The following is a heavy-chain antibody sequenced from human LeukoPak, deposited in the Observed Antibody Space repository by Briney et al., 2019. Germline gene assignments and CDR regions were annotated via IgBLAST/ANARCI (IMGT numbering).Heavy chain of an antibody. CDR1: GGSISSDY. Sequence: PSETLSLTCSVSGGSISSDYWSWIRQPPGKRLEWIAYIHYSGRTDYSPSLKGRVTISMDTSKTQFSLKLSSVTAADTAVYYCATLRGSGSAVFDNWGQGTLVTVSS. D-gene: IGHD2-15*01. CDR2: IHYSGRT. J-gene: IGHJ4*02. CDR3: ATLRGSGSAVFDN. V-gene: IGHV4-59*08.